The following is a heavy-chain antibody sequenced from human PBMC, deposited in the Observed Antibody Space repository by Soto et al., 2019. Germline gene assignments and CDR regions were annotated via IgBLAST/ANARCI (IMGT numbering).Heavy chain of an antibody. CDR2: IDPSDSYT. Sequence: GASVKVSCKASGYTFTSYGISWVRQMPGKGLEWMGRIDPSDSYTNYSPSFQGHVTISADKSISTAYLQWSSLRASDTAMYYCARLNVLNDIWGQGTMVTVSS. CDR3: ARLNVLNDI. V-gene: IGHV5-10-1*01. J-gene: IGHJ3*02. D-gene: IGHD3-10*01. CDR1: GYTFTSYG.